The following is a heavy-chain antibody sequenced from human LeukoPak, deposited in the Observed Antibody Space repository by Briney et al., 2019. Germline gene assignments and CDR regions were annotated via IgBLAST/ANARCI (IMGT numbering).Heavy chain of an antibody. CDR3: ARDRTGHNPGDY. CDR1: GFFFSDSA. CDR2: INKDGSER. Sequence: GSLRLSCAASGFFFSDSAMAWVRQAPGKGLEWVGNINKDGSERNYGDSVGRFTISRDNVKSLLFLQMNSLRAEDTAVYYCARDRTGHNPGDYWGQGTLVTVSA. J-gene: IGHJ4*02. V-gene: IGHV3-7*03. D-gene: IGHD5-24*01.